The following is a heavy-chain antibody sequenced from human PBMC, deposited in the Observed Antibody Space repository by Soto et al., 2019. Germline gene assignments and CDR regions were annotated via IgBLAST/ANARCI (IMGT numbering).Heavy chain of an antibody. CDR3: AKSRTVEDGFDI. CDR2: ISGSGSSVSST. D-gene: IGHD4-4*01. Sequence: PGGSLRLSCAASGFTFTSYAMSWVRQAPGKGLEWVSTISGSGSSVSSTYYADSMKGRFTISRDNSKNTLYLQMNSLRAEDTALYYCAKSRTVEDGFDIWGQGTMVTVSS. CDR1: GFTFTSYA. J-gene: IGHJ3*02. V-gene: IGHV3-23*01.